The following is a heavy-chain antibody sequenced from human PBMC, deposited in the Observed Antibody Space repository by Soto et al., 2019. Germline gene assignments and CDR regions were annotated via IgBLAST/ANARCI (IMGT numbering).Heavy chain of an antibody. CDR1: GYTFTSYY. J-gene: IGHJ5*02. D-gene: IGHD6-6*01. Sequence: GASVKVSCKASGYTFTSYYMHWVRQAPGQGLEWMGIINPSGGSTSYAQKFQGRVTMTRDTSTSTVYMELSSLRSEDTAVYYCAREGKSEYSSSSEWFDPWGQGTLVTVSS. CDR3: AREGKSEYSSSSEWFDP. CDR2: INPSGGST. V-gene: IGHV1-46*01.